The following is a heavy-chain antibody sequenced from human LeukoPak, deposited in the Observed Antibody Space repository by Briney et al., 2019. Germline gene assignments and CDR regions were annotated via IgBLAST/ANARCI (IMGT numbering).Heavy chain of an antibody. D-gene: IGHD3-10*01. CDR1: GFTVSSNY. Sequence: GGSLRLSCAASGFTVSSNYMSWVRQAPGKGLEWVSVIYSGGSTYYADSVKGRFTISRDNSKNTLYLQMNSLRAEDTAVYYCARQRAFGELLPFDYWGQGNLVTVSS. CDR2: IYSGGST. CDR3: ARQRAFGELLPFDY. J-gene: IGHJ4*02. V-gene: IGHV3-66*04.